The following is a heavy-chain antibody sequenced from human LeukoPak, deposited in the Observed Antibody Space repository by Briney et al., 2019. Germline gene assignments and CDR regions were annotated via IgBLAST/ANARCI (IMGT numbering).Heavy chain of an antibody. V-gene: IGHV3-15*01. J-gene: IGHJ1*01. CDR3: TTPPD. CDR2: MKSKSDGGTT. Sequence: GGSLRLSCAVSGLSVSDAWMSWVRQAPGKGLEWVGRMKSKSDGGTTDYTTSVKGRFTISRDDSKSTLYLQMNSLKTEDTAVYYCTTPPDWGQGTLVTVSS. CDR1: GLSVSDAW.